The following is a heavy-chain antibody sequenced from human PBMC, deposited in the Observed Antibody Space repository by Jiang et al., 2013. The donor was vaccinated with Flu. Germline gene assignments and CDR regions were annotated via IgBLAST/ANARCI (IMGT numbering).Heavy chain of an antibody. CDR3: ASSFVVVPAAMSWFDP. D-gene: IGHD2-2*01. V-gene: IGHV4-34*01. CDR2: INHSGST. Sequence: LLKPSETLSLTCAVYGGSFSGYYWSWVRQPPGKGLEWIGEINHSGSTNYNPSLKSRVTISVDTSKNQFSLKLSSVTAADTAVYYCASSFVVVPAAMSWFDPWGQGTLVTVSS. CDR1: GGSFSGYY. J-gene: IGHJ5*02.